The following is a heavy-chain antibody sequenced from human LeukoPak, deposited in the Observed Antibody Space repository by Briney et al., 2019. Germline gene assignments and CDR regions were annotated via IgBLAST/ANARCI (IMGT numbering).Heavy chain of an antibody. Sequence: PGGSLRLSCAASGFTFSSYAMSWVRQAPGKGLEWVSAISGSGGSTYYADSVKGRFTISRDNSKNTLYLQMNSLRAEDTAVYYCAKDSEYYYDSSGYPYFDYWGQGTLVTVSS. V-gene: IGHV3-23*01. CDR1: GFTFSSYA. D-gene: IGHD3-22*01. J-gene: IGHJ4*02. CDR2: ISGSGGST. CDR3: AKDSEYYYDSSGYPYFDY.